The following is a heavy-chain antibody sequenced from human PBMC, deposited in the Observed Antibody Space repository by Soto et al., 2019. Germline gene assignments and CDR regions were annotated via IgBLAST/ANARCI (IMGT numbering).Heavy chain of an antibody. CDR3: AKKLPGSVMSCPDY. J-gene: IGHJ4*02. CDR2: TSSDETIK. V-gene: IGHV3-30*18. CDR1: GFAFNTYG. D-gene: IGHD4-4*01. Sequence: QVQLVESGGGVVQPGGSLRLSCAASGFAFNTYGMHWVRQAPGKGLEWVAATSSDETIKTYSDSAKGRFTISRDNSRNRLYLQMNSLRAKETALYYCAKKLPGSVMSCPDYWGRGNQVTVSS.